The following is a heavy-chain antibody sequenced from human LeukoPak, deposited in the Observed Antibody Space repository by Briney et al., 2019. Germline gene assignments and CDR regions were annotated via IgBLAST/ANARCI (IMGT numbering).Heavy chain of an antibody. CDR1: GYTFSYYG. CDR3: ARDRNSDYDYRLYYFDY. Sequence: ASVKVSCKASGYTFSYYGFSWVRQAPGQGLEWTGWISPYNGNTHYAQKVQGRVTMTTGTSTSTAYMELRSLRSDDTAVYYCARDRNSDYDYRLYYFDYWGQGTLVTVSS. J-gene: IGHJ4*02. CDR2: ISPYNGNT. V-gene: IGHV1-18*01. D-gene: IGHD5-12*01.